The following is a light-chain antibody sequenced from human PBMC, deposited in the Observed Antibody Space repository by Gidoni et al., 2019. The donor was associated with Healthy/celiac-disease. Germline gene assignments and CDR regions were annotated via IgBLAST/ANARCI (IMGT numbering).Light chain of an antibody. CDR1: QSISNY. CDR2: AAS. V-gene: IGKV1-39*01. CDR3: QQSYSTPCS. J-gene: IGKJ2*04. Sequence: DIQLTHLPSSLPASVGDRVTITCRASQSISNYLNWYQQKPGKAPKLLIYAASSLQSGVPSRFSGSGSGTDFTLTISSLQPKDFATYYCQQSYSTPCSFGHXTKVEIK.